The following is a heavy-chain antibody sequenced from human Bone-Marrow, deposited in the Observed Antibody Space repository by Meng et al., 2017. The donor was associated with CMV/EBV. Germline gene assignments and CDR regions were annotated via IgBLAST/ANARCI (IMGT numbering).Heavy chain of an antibody. V-gene: IGHV3-7*01. CDR1: GFTFRSHW. D-gene: IGHD2-21*01. CDR2: IKEDGSEK. J-gene: IGHJ4*02. Sequence: GESLKISCAASGFTFRSHWMSWVRQAPGKGLEWVANIKEDGSEKYYVDSVKGRLTISRDNAKNSLYLQMNSLRVEDAAVYYCVRLVYCGSSSCPDYWGQGTLVTVSS. CDR3: VRLVYCGSSSCPDY.